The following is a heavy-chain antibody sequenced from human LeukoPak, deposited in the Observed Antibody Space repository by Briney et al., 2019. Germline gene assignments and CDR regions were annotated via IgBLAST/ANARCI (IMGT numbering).Heavy chain of an antibody. V-gene: IGHV1-18*01. J-gene: IGHJ6*02. CDR2: ISAYNGNT. CDR3: ARVGYCSGGSCYTYYYYYGMDV. CDR1: GYTFTSYG. Sequence: ASVKVSCKASGYTFTSYGISWVRQAPGQGLEWMGWISAYNGNTNYAQKLQGRVTMTTDTSTSTAYMELRSLRSDDTAVYYCARVGYCSGGSCYTYYYYYGMDVWGQGTTVTVSS. D-gene: IGHD2-15*01.